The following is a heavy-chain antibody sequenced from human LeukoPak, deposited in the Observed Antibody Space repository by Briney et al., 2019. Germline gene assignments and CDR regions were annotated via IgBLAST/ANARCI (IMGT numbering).Heavy chain of an antibody. CDR3: ARGGMSTYYDSGGYFSY. V-gene: IGHV4-59*01. Sequence: SETLSLTCTVSGGSISSYYWSWIRQPPGKGLEWIGYVSYSGDTNYNPSLRSRVTMSVDTSKSQFSLKLSSVTTADTAVYFCARGGMSTYYDSGGYFSYWGQGAPVTVSS. CDR2: VSYSGDT. CDR1: GGSISSYY. D-gene: IGHD3-22*01. J-gene: IGHJ4*02.